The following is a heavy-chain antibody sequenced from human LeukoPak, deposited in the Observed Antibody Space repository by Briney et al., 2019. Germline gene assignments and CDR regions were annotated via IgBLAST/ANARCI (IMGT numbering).Heavy chain of an antibody. CDR3: AGRFNGYCSGGSCSTDEYYFHY. CDR2: IYYSGST. J-gene: IGHJ4*02. D-gene: IGHD2-15*01. V-gene: IGHV4-59*01. CDR1: GDSISSYY. Sequence: SETLSLTCTVSGDSISSYYWSWIRQPPGKRLEWIGYIYYSGSTNYNPSLKSRVTISVDTSKNQFSLKLSSVTAADTAVYYCAGRFNGYCSGGSCSTDEYYFHYWGQGTLVAVSS.